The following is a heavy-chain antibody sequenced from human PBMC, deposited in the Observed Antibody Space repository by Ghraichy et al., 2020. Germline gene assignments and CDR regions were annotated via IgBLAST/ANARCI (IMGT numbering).Heavy chain of an antibody. D-gene: IGHD3-22*01. CDR3: ARGGHGFSDSRGYSFAFDI. J-gene: IGHJ3*02. Sequence: SVKVSCKASGGSFNSYSITWVRQVPGQGLEWMAGIIPTFGTTYYAQKFQGRVTISADESTRVADMELSSLTSEDTAVYFCARGGHGFSDSRGYSFAFDIWGQGTMVTVSA. CDR2: IIPTFGTT. V-gene: IGHV1-69*13. CDR1: GGSFNSYS.